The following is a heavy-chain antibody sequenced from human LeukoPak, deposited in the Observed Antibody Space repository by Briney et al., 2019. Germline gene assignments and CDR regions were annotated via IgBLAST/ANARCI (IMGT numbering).Heavy chain of an antibody. J-gene: IGHJ3*02. CDR3: AKESRFLGYCSSTSCSDDAFDI. D-gene: IGHD2-2*01. V-gene: IGHV3-23*01. CDR2: ISGSGGST. CDR1: GFTFSSYA. Sequence: GGSLRLSCAASGFTFSSYAMSWVRQAPGKGLEWVSAISGSGGSTYYADSVKGRFTISRDNSKNTLYLQMNSLRAEDTAVYYCAKESRFLGYCSSTSCSDDAFDIWGQGTMVTVSS.